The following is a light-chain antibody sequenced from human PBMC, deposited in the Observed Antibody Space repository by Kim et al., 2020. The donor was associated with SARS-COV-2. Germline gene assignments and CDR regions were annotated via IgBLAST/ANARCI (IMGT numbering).Light chain of an antibody. J-gene: IGLJ1*01. CDR3: TSYRSSGYV. V-gene: IGLV2-14*03. Sequence: QSALTQPASVSGSPGQSITISCSGTSSDVGGYNYVSWYQQYAGKAPKLMIYDVFKRPSGVSNRFSGSKSGNTASLTISGLQAEDEADYYCTSYRSSGYVFGSGTKLTVL. CDR2: DVF. CDR1: SSDVGGYNY.